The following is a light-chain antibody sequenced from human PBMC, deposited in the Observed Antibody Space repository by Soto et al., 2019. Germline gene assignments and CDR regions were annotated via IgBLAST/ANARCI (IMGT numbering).Light chain of an antibody. V-gene: IGKV3-11*01. J-gene: IGKJ2*01. Sequence: EIVLTQSPATLPLSPGEIASLSCRASQIIGSFLAWYQHKPGQAHRLLIYDVSTRATGVPARFSGSGSGANFTLTLSSLELEDFAVYYCQQRSNWTPEYTFGQGTKLEIK. CDR1: QIIGSF. CDR3: QQRSNWTPEYT. CDR2: DVS.